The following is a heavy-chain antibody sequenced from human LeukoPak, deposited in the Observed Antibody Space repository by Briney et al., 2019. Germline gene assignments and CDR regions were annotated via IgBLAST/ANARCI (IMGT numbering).Heavy chain of an antibody. CDR3: ARRTSLTGIIDL. Sequence: GGSLRLSCAASGIVFSDYYMTWVRQAPGKGLESISYISYTGRTIHYADSVKGRFTISRDNAQKSLYLQMNSLGADDTAVYYCARRTSLTGIIDLWGQGTVVSVSS. V-gene: IGHV3-11*04. CDR2: ISYTGRTI. D-gene: IGHD1-1*01. CDR1: GIVFSDYY. J-gene: IGHJ5*02.